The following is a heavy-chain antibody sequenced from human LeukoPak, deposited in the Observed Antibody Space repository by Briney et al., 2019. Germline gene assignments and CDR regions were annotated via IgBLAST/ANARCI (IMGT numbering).Heavy chain of an antibody. J-gene: IGHJ3*02. V-gene: IGHV4-59*01. D-gene: IGHD3-22*01. CDR2: IYYSGST. Sequence: SETLSPTCTVSGGSTSSYYWSWIRQPPGKGLEWIGYIYYSGSTNYNPSLKSRVTISVDTSKNQFSLKLSSVTAADTAVYYCASATLSGDYYDSSGYYPPNAFDIWGQGTMVTVSS. CDR3: ASATLSGDYYDSSGYYPPNAFDI. CDR1: GGSTSSYY.